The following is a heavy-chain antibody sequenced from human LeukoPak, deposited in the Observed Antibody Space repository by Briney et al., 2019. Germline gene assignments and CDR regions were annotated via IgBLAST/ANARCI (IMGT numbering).Heavy chain of an antibody. V-gene: IGHV3-30*02. CDR1: GFTFSSYG. CDR2: TRYDGSNK. J-gene: IGHJ6*02. CDR3: ANIPTEYYYYYGMDV. Sequence: PGGSLRLSCAASGFTFSSYGMHWVRQAPGKGLEWVAFTRYDGSNKYYADSGKGRFTISRDNSKNTLYLQMNSLRAEDTAVYYCANIPTEYYYYYGMDVWGQGTTVTVSS.